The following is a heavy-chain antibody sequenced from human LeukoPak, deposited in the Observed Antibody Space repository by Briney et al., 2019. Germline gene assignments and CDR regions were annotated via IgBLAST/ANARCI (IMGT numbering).Heavy chain of an antibody. Sequence: GGSLRLSCAASGFTFSSYAMSWVRQAPGKGLEWVSAISGSGGSTYYADSVKGRFTISRDNAKNSLYLQMNSLRAEDTAVYYCARGSVGAPWYWGQGTLVTVSS. CDR2: ISGSGGST. CDR1: GFTFSSYA. V-gene: IGHV3-23*01. CDR3: ARGSVGAPWY. J-gene: IGHJ4*02. D-gene: IGHD1-26*01.